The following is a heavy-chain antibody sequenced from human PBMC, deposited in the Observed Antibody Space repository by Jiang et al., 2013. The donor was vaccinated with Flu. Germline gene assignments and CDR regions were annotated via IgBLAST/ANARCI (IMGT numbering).Heavy chain of an antibody. J-gene: IGHJ4*02. Sequence: PGLVKPSETLSLTCTVSGGSISSSSYYWGWIRQPPGKGLEWIGSIHYSGSTYYNPSLKSRLTISIDSSKNQFSLNLSSVTAADTAVYYCARHSEWRWLQFREYYFDYWGQGTLVTVSS. CDR1: GGSISSSSYY. CDR2: IHYSGST. D-gene: IGHD5-24*01. CDR3: ARHSEWRWLQFREYYFDY. V-gene: IGHV4-39*07.